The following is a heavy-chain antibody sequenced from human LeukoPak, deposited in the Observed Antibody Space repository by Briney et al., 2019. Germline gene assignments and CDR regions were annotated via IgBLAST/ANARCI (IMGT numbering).Heavy chain of an antibody. V-gene: IGHV3-23*01. Sequence: GGSLRLSCAASGFTFSSYAMSWVRQAPGKGLEWVSAISGSGGSTYYADSVKGRFTISRDNSKNTLYLQMNSLRAEDTAVYYRAKDELINRDPFDYWGQGTLVTVSS. J-gene: IGHJ4*02. CDR1: GFTFSSYA. CDR2: ISGSGGST. D-gene: IGHD1-14*01. CDR3: AKDELINRDPFDY.